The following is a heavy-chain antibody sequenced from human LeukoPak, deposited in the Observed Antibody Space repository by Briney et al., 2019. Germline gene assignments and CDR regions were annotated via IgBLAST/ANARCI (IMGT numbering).Heavy chain of an antibody. D-gene: IGHD3-10*01. CDR1: GGSISTYY. CDR2: IYYSGST. V-gene: IGHV4-59*01. CDR3: ARDLLGRGGSFDY. J-gene: IGHJ4*02. Sequence: SETLSLTCTVSGGSISTYYWSWIRQPPGKGLEWIGYIYYSGSTNYNPSLKSRVTMSVDTSKNQFSLKLSSVSAADTAVYYCARDLLGRGGSFDYWGQGTLVTVSS.